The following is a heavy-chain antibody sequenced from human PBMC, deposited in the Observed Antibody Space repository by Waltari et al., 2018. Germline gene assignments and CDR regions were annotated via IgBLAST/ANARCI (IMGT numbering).Heavy chain of an antibody. V-gene: IGHV3-23*01. D-gene: IGHD2-2*01. CDR1: GVTCGPSG. Sequence: EVQLLESGGGLVQPGGSVRLSCPRSGVTCGPSGLSGVRQDPGKGLECISSIFASGSDEFYADSVKGRFTISRDNSKNTLYLQMDSLGVEDTAVYYCAKDLLITSTSRQTDFWGQGTLVTVSA. CDR3: AKDLLITSTSRQTDF. J-gene: IGHJ4*02. CDR2: IFASGSDE.